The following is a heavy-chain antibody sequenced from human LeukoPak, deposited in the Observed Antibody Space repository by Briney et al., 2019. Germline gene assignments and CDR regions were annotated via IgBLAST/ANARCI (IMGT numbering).Heavy chain of an antibody. Sequence: GGSLRLSCAASGFTFSSYWMSWVRQAPGKGLEWVANIKQDGSEKYYVDSVKGRLTISRDNAKNSLYLQMNSLRAEDTAVYYCARDPPYYSYGYHYYMDVWGKGTTVTVSS. CDR1: GFTFSSYW. J-gene: IGHJ6*03. D-gene: IGHD5-18*01. V-gene: IGHV3-7*01. CDR3: ARDPPYYSYGYHYYMDV. CDR2: IKQDGSEK.